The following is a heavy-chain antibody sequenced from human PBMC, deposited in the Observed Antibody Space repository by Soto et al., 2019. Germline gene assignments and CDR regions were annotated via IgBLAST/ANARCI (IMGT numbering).Heavy chain of an antibody. CDR3: AKERSSGYIFDY. V-gene: IGHV3-30*18. CDR1: GFTFSSYG. Sequence: QVQLVESGGGVVQPGRSLRLSCAASGFTFSSYGMHWVRQAPGKGLEWVAVISYDGSNKYYADSVKGRFTISRDNSKKTLYLQMNSLRAEDTAVYYCAKERSSGYIFDYWVQGTLVTVSS. CDR2: ISYDGSNK. D-gene: IGHD3-22*01. J-gene: IGHJ4*02.